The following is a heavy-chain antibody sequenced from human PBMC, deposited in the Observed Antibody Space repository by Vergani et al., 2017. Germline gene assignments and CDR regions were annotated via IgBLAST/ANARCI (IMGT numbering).Heavy chain of an antibody. V-gene: IGHV3-43*01. CDR2: ITWDGSTK. D-gene: IGHD3-16*01. Sequence: EVQLVESGGVVVQPGGSLRLSCVASGFSYEDYTMHWVRQFPGKDLEWISLITWDGSTKYYADSFKGRFAISRDNSKKSLYLEMNSLRTEDTALYHCAKGWGGCRHDGLDIWGQGTMVTVSS. CDR3: AKGWGGCRHDGLDI. J-gene: IGHJ3*02. CDR1: GFSYEDYT.